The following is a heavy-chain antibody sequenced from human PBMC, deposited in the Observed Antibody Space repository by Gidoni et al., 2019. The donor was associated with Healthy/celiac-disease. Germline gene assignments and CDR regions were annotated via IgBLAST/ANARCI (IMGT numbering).Heavy chain of an antibody. J-gene: IGHJ4*02. CDR3: ARDALMITFGGVIDY. Sequence: EVQLVESGGGLVQPGGSLRLSCAASGFTFSRYSMNWVRQAPGKGLEWVSYISSSSSTIYYADSVKGRFTISRDNAKNSLYLQMNSLRDEDTAVYYCARDALMITFGGVIDYWGQGTLVTVSS. D-gene: IGHD3-16*01. CDR2: ISSSSSTI. CDR1: GFTFSRYS. V-gene: IGHV3-48*02.